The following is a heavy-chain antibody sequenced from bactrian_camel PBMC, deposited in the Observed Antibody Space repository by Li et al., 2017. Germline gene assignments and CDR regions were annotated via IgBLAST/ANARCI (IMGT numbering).Heavy chain of an antibody. V-gene: IGHV3S19*01. CDR1: TSKRCVSYI. D-gene: IGHD2*01. J-gene: IGHJ6*01. CDR2: EIHDDDRS. Sequence: DAQLVESGGGSAQVGGSLTLSCVDSTSKRCVSYIMYWYRQAPGKGKERDFVAEIHDDDRSRIADSVQGRFFISMDANTLYLQMNSLTPEDSAMYYCAARGPYCYSKLSVRDFTYWGQGTQVTVS. CDR3: AARGPYCYSKLSVRDFTY.